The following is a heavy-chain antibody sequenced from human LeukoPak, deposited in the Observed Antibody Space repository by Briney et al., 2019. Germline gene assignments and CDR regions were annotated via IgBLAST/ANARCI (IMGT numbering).Heavy chain of an antibody. D-gene: IGHD3/OR15-3a*01. V-gene: IGHV3-23*01. CDR2: ISGRGADT. J-gene: IGHJ4*02. CDR3: ARDRDWSFDY. CDR1: GFTFSNYA. Sequence: PGGSLRLSCAASGFTFSNYAMSWVRQAPGKGLEWVSVISGRGADTDYADSVKGRFTLSRDNSKNTLYLQMNSLRAEDTAVYYCARDRDWSFDYWGQGTLVTVSS.